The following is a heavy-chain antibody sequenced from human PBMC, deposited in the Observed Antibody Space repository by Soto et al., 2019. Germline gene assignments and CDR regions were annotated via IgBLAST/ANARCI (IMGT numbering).Heavy chain of an antibody. CDR2: FFSDAER. Sequence: KESGPVLVKPTETLTLTCTVSGFSLGDGRMGVSWIRQPPGQPLEWLAHFFSDAERSYSESMQTRLTMSRDSSGSQVVLIMTNIDPVDSATYYCARMDGDLNYYAMVVWGQVTTVTV. CDR1: GFSLGDGRMG. D-gene: IGHD4-17*01. CDR3: ARMDGDLNYYAMVV. J-gene: IGHJ6*02. V-gene: IGHV2-26*01.